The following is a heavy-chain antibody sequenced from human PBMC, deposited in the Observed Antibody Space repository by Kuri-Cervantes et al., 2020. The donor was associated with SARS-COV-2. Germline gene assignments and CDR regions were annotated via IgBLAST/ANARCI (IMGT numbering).Heavy chain of an antibody. Sequence: SETLSLTCAVYGGSFSGYYWSWIRQPPGKGLEWIGEINHSGSTNYNPSLKSRVTISVDTSKNQFSLKLSSVTAADTAVYYCARGPNFDWSHWGQGTLVTVSS. V-gene: IGHV4-34*01. CDR2: INHSGST. D-gene: IGHD3-9*01. CDR3: ARGPNFDWSH. J-gene: IGHJ4*02. CDR1: GGSFSGYY.